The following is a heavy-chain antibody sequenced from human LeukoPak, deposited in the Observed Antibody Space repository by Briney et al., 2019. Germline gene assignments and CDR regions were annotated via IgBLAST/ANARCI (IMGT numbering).Heavy chain of an antibody. J-gene: IGHJ4*02. CDR3: ASDHSGWLGLGY. V-gene: IGHV4-59*10. CDR1: GFTFSNAW. CDR2: IYAGGRS. Sequence: GSLRLSCAASGFTFSNAWMSWVRQAPGKGLEWVGRIYAGGRSNYNPSLRSRVTISVDTSKNQFSLRLSSVTATDTGVYYCASDHSGWLGLGYWGQGTLVSVSS. D-gene: IGHD6-19*01.